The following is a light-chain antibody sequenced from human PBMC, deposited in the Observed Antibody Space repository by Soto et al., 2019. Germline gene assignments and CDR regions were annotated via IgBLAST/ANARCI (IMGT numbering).Light chain of an antibody. CDR3: ASYSSPSPYV. J-gene: IGLJ1*01. Sequence: QSVLTQPASVSGSPGQSITISCTGTSSDVGAYAYVSWYQHHPGKVPKLMIYDVGVRPSGVSNRFSGSKSGNTASLTISGLQAEDEADYYCASYSSPSPYVFGIGTKVTVL. CDR1: SSDVGAYAY. CDR2: DVG. V-gene: IGLV2-14*03.